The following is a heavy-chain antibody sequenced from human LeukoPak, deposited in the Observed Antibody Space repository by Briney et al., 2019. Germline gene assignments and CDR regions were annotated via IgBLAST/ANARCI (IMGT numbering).Heavy chain of an antibody. CDR2: IYYSGST. Sequence: SETLSLTCSVSGDSISYFYWSWIRQPPGKGLEWIGYIYYSGSTNYNPSLKSRVTISVDTSKNQFSLKLSSVTAADTAVYYCARGYYYDSSFDYWGQGTLVTVSS. CDR1: GDSISYFY. V-gene: IGHV4-59*01. J-gene: IGHJ4*02. D-gene: IGHD3-22*01. CDR3: ARGYYYDSSFDY.